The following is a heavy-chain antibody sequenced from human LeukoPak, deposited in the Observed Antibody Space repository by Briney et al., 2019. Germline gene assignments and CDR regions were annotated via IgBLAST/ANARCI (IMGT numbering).Heavy chain of an antibody. D-gene: IGHD2/OR15-2a*01. Sequence: GGSLRLSCAASGFTFSSYAMSWVRQAPGKGLEWVSSISSSSDYIYYADSVKGRFTISRDNAKNSLYLQMKSLRAEDTAVYYCARGKTSQNIVTRKTYNWFDPWGQGTLVTVSS. V-gene: IGHV3-21*01. CDR3: ARGKTSQNIVTRKTYNWFDP. CDR2: ISSSSDYI. CDR1: GFTFSSYA. J-gene: IGHJ5*02.